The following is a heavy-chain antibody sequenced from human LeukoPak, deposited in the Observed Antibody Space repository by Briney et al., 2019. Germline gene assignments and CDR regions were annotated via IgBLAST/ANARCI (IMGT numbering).Heavy chain of an antibody. J-gene: IGHJ5*02. Sequence: GASVKVSCKASGYTFTGYYIHWVRLAPGQGLEWMGWIDPKSGGTNYALRFQGRVTMTRDTSISTAYMELSRLRSDDTAVYYCARPLDYGDYLWGQGTLVTVSS. CDR1: GYTFTGYY. V-gene: IGHV1-2*02. CDR2: IDPKSGGT. CDR3: ARPLDYGDYL. D-gene: IGHD4-17*01.